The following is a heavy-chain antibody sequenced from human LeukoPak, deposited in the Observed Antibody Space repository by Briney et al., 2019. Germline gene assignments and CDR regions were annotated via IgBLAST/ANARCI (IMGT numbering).Heavy chain of an antibody. J-gene: IGHJ6*04. CDR1: GGTFSSLA. V-gene: IGHV1-69*01. CDR3: ARDRVPAAMRSYYGMDV. D-gene: IGHD2-2*01. CDR2: VIPIFGTA. Sequence: GSAVKVSSKASGGTFSSLAISWGRRAPGQGLEWRGGVIPIFGTANYAQKFQGRVTITADESTSTAYMELSSLRSEDTAVYYCARDRVPAAMRSYYGMDVWGKGTTVTVSS.